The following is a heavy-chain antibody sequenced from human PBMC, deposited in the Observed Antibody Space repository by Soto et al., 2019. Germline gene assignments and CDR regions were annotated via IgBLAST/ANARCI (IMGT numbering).Heavy chain of an antibody. V-gene: IGHV3-48*01. J-gene: IGHJ4*02. CDR1: GFTFSSYS. Sequence: EVQLVESGGGLVQPGGSLRLSCVASGFTFSSYSMNWVRQAPGKGLEWVSYISSSSSTIYYADYVKGRFTIARDNAKNSLYLQMNSLGAEDTAVYYYARELVPAAMWGDYWGQGTLVTASS. D-gene: IGHD2-2*01. CDR3: ARELVPAAMWGDY. CDR2: ISSSSSTI.